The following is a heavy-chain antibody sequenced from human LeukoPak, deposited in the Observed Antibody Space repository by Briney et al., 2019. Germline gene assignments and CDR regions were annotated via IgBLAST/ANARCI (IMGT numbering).Heavy chain of an antibody. D-gene: IGHD5-18*01. CDR1: GGSISSYY. V-gene: IGHV4-59*08. CDR3: ARRSYSYGYWAFDI. CDR2: IYYSGST. Sequence: SETLSLTCTVSGGSISSYYWSWIRQPPGKGLEWIGYIYYSGSTNYNPSLKSRVTISVDTSKNQFSLKLSSVTAADTAVYYCARRSYSYGYWAFDIWGQGTMVTVSS. J-gene: IGHJ3*02.